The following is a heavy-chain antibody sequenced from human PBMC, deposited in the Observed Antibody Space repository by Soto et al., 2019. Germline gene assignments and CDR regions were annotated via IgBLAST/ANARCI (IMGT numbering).Heavy chain of an antibody. V-gene: IGHV4-39*01. D-gene: IGHD2-15*01. Sequence: SETLSLTGTVSGGSISRSSYYWGWIRQPPGKGLEWIGSIYYSGSTYYHPSLKSRVTISVDTSKNQFSLKLRSVTAADTAVYYCARPRDCSGGSCYSLDAFDIWGQGTMVTVSS. CDR2: IYYSGST. CDR1: GGSISRSSYY. J-gene: IGHJ3*02. CDR3: ARPRDCSGGSCYSLDAFDI.